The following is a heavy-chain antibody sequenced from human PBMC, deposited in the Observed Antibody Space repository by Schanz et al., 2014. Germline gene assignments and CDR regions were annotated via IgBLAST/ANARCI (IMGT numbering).Heavy chain of an antibody. J-gene: IGHJ4*02. CDR1: GDTLSSYG. Sequence: QVQLVQSGAEVKKPGSSVTVSCTASGDTLSSYGISWVRQAPGQGLEWMGRINPNSGGTNYAQKFQGRVTMTRDTSISTAYMELSRLRSDDTAVYYCARGLVRYFAYWGQGTLVTVSS. D-gene: IGHD2-8*02. V-gene: IGHV1-2*02. CDR3: ARGLVRYFAY. CDR2: INPNSGGT.